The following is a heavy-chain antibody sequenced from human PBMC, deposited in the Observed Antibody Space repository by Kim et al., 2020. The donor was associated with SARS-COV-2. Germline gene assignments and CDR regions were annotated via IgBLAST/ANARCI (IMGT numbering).Heavy chain of an antibody. CDR2: IIPIFGTA. J-gene: IGHJ6*02. Sequence: SVKVSCKASGGTFSSYAISWVRQAPGQGLEWMGGIIPIFGTANYAQKFQGRVTITADESTSTAYMELSSLRSEDTAVYYCARHPRESGYGSGSYYYYYYGMDVWGQGTTVTVSS. CDR3: ARHPRESGYGSGSYYYYYYGMDV. CDR1: GGTFSSYA. D-gene: IGHD3-10*01. V-gene: IGHV1-69*13.